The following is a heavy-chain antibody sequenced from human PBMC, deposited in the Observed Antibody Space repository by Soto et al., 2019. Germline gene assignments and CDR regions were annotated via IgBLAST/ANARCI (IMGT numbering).Heavy chain of an antibody. CDR3: VRSGYLNRDFDF. J-gene: IGHJ4*02. D-gene: IGHD3-22*01. CDR2: ISASGDT. V-gene: IGHV1-18*04. CDR1: GYSFSSYG. Sequence: ASVKVSWKASGYSFSSYGISWVRQAPGQGLEWMGWISASGDTNYAQKLQGRVTVTADTSTSTAYMELRSLRSDDTAVYYCVRSGYLNRDFDFWGQGTLVTVSS.